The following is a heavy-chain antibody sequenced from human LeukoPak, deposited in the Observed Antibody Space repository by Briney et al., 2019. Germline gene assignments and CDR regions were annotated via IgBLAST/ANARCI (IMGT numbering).Heavy chain of an antibody. D-gene: IGHD3-22*01. Sequence: GGSLRLSCAASGFTFSSYAMNWVRQAPGKGLEWVSAISGSGGSTYYADSAKGRFTISRDNSKNTLYLQMDSLRAGDTAAYYCARVLITMIVVVITDAFDIWGQGTMVPVSS. CDR1: GFTFSSYA. CDR2: ISGSGGST. J-gene: IGHJ3*02. V-gene: IGHV3-23*01. CDR3: ARVLITMIVVVITDAFDI.